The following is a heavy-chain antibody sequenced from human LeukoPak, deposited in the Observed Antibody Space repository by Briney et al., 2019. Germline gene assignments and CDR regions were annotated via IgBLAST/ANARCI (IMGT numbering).Heavy chain of an antibody. D-gene: IGHD6-19*01. V-gene: IGHV1-46*01. J-gene: IGHJ5*02. CDR3: ATADANVYSSGWYWFDP. CDR1: GYTFTSYY. CDR2: INPSGGST. Sequence: ASVKVSCKASGYTFTSYYMHWVRQAPGQGLEWMGIINPSGGSTSYAQKFQGRVTMTRDTSTSTVYMELSSLRSEDTAVYNCATADANVYSSGWYWFDPWGQGTLVTVSS.